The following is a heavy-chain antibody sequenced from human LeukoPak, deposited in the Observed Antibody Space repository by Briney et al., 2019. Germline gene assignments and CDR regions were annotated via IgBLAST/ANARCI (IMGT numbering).Heavy chain of an antibody. V-gene: IGHV3-30*04. Sequence: GGSLRLSCAASEFTFSNYAMYWVRQTPGKGLEWVAVISYDGSNKYYADSVKGRFIISRDNSKNTLYLQMNSLRGEDTAVYYCARDRDYYGSGSANNWFDPWGQGTLVTVSS. CDR3: ARDRDYYGSGSANNWFDP. D-gene: IGHD3-10*01. CDR2: ISYDGSNK. J-gene: IGHJ5*02. CDR1: EFTFSNYA.